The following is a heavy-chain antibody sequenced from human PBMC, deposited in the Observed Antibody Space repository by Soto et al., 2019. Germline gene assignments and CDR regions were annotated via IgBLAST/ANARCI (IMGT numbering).Heavy chain of an antibody. V-gene: IGHV1-2*02. CDR1: GYTFTGYY. J-gene: IGHJ4*02. CDR2: INPNSGGT. CDR3: ARSDGAWSGYYTSRPQMYYFVY. D-gene: IGHD3-3*01. Sequence: ASVKVSCKASGYTFTGYYMHWVRQAPGQGLEWMGWINPNSGGTNYAQKFQGRVTMTRDTSISTAYMELSRLRSDDTAVYYCARSDGAWSGYYTSRPQMYYFVYWGQGTLVTVSS.